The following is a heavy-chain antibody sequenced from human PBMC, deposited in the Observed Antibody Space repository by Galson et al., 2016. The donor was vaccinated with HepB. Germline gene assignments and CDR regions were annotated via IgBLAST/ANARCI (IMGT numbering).Heavy chain of an antibody. CDR1: GFTFSTYS. J-gene: IGHJ4*02. CDR2: ISSGSSNI. CDR3: ARGLEYADY. D-gene: IGHD1-1*01. Sequence: SLRLSCAASGFTFSTYSMNWLRQAPGKGLEWVSHISSGSSNIHYADSVKGRFTVSRDNANNSLYLQMNSLRGDDTAVYSCARGLEYADYWGQGSLVTVSS. V-gene: IGHV3-48*04.